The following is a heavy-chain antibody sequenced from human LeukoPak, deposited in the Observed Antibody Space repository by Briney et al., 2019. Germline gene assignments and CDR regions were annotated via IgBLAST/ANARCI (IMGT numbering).Heavy chain of an antibody. J-gene: IGHJ4*02. CDR3: AHVTGYSSADY. D-gene: IGHD6-25*01. Sequence: SGPTLVNPTQTLTLTCILSGFSVSTSGVGVGWIRQPPGKALEWLALIYWNDDKRYSPSLKSRLTITKDTSKNQVVLTMTNMDPVDTATYYCAHVTGYSSADYWGQGTLVTVSS. CDR2: IYWNDDK. V-gene: IGHV2-5*01. CDR1: GFSVSTSGVG.